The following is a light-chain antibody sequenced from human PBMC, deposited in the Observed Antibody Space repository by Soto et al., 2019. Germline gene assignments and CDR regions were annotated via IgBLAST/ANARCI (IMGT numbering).Light chain of an antibody. CDR1: QNVGTS. CDR2: DTF. Sequence: EIVLTQSPATLSLSPGERATLSCRASQNVGTSLAGYQQKPGQAPRLLIYDTFHRAAGIPARFGGSGSGTDFTLTISSLDPEDFAVYYCQQRSNWPGTFGQGSKVEI. J-gene: IGKJ1*01. V-gene: IGKV3-11*01. CDR3: QQRSNWPGT.